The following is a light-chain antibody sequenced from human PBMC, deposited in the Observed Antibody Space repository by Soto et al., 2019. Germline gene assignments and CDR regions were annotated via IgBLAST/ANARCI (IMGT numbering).Light chain of an antibody. CDR3: QHYGSSLWT. CDR2: GAS. CDR1: QSVSSSY. Sequence: EIVLTQSPGTLSLSPGERATLSCRASQSVSSSYLAWYQQKPGQAPRLLIYGASSRATGIPDRFSGSGSGTDFTLTISRLEPEDFAVYYCQHYGSSLWTFGQWTKVEIK. J-gene: IGKJ1*01. V-gene: IGKV3-20*01.